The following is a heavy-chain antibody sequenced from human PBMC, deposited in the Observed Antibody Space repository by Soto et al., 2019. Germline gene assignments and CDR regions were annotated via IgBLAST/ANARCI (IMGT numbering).Heavy chain of an antibody. V-gene: IGHV3-23*01. CDR1: GFTFSSYA. CDR3: AKDSQSVSVSAARVYGMDV. Sequence: GGSLRLSCAVSGFTFSSYAMTWVRQAPGKGLEWVSTLSDSGGHTYYADSVKGRFTISRDNPKNTLYLQMNSLRAEDTAVYYCAKDSQSVSVSAARVYGMDVWGQGTTVTVSS. J-gene: IGHJ6*02. D-gene: IGHD2-2*01. CDR2: LSDSGGHT.